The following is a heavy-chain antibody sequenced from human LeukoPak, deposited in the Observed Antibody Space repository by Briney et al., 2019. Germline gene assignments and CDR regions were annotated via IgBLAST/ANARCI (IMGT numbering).Heavy chain of an antibody. CDR3: ARGDPGRLVRGENFDY. D-gene: IGHD3-10*01. J-gene: IGHJ4*02. CDR2: ISYDGNNK. V-gene: IGHV3-30-3*01. Sequence: GGSLRLSCAASGYTFSSYAMYWVRQAPGKGLEWVAVISYDGNNKYYADSVKGRFTISRDNSKNTVYLQMNSLRAEDTAVYYCARGDPGRLVRGENFDYWGQGTLVTVSS. CDR1: GYTFSSYA.